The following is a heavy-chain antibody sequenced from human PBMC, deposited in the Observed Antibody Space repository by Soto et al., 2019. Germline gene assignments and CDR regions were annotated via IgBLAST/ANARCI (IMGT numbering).Heavy chain of an antibody. CDR1: GGTFSSYA. CDR3: ARDRGMATSPIDY. CDR2: IIPILGTA. Sequence: SVKVSCKASGGTFSSYAISWVRQAPGQGLEWMGGIIPILGTANYAQKFQGRVTITADESTSTAYMELSSLRSEDTAVYYCARDRGMATSPIDYWGQGTLVTVSS. V-gene: IGHV1-69*13. J-gene: IGHJ4*02. D-gene: IGHD5-12*01.